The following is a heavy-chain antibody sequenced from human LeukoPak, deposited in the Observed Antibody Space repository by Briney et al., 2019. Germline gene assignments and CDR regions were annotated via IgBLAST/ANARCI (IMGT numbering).Heavy chain of an antibody. CDR1: GFTFSSYS. CDR2: ISSSSSTI. CDR3: ARDHGGNSGG. V-gene: IGHV3-48*01. Sequence: GGSLRLSCAASGFTFSSYSMNWVRQAPGKGLEWVSYISSSSSTIYYADSVKGRFTISRDNSKNTLYLQMNSLRAEDTAVYYCARDHGGNSGGWGQGTLVTVSS. D-gene: IGHD2-21*02. J-gene: IGHJ4*02.